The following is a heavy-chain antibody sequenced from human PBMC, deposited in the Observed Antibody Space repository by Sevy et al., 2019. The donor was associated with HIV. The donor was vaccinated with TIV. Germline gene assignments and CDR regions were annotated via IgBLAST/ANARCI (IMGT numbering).Heavy chain of an antibody. D-gene: IGHD3-22*01. CDR3: ARFYDSSGHFPSDY. Sequence: GESLKISCKGSGYSFTNYWIAWVRQMPGKGLEWMGIIYPGDSETRYSPSFQGQVTISADESISTAYLHWSSLKASDTAMYYCARFYDSSGHFPSDYWGQGTLVTVSS. J-gene: IGHJ4*02. CDR1: GYSFTNYW. CDR2: IYPGDSET. V-gene: IGHV5-51*01.